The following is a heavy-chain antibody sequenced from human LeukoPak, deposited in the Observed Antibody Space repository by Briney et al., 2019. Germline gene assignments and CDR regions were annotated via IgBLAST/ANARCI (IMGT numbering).Heavy chain of an antibody. CDR2: IIPIFGTA. CDR1: GGTFSSYA. Sequence: ASVKVSCKASGGTFSSYAISWVRQAPGQGLEWMGGIIPIFGTANYAQKFQGRVTITADESTSTAYMELSSLRSEDTAVYYCARDRDFWSGQTNDAFDIWGQGTMATVSS. J-gene: IGHJ3*02. CDR3: ARDRDFWSGQTNDAFDI. V-gene: IGHV1-69*13. D-gene: IGHD3-3*01.